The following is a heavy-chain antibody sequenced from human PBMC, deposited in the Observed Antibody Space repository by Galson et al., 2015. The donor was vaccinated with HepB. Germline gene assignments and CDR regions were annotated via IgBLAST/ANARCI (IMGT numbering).Heavy chain of an antibody. CDR3: ASFPYCSGGSCYNWSNY. CDR1: GYTFTGYY. D-gene: IGHD2-15*01. CDR2: INPNSGGT. V-gene: IGHV1-2*02. J-gene: IGHJ4*02. Sequence: SVKVSCKASGYTFTGYYMHWVRQAPGQGLEWMGWINPNSGGTNYAQKFQGRVTMTRDTSISTAYMELNRLRSDDTAVYYCASFPYCSGGSCYNWSNYWGQGTLVTVSS.